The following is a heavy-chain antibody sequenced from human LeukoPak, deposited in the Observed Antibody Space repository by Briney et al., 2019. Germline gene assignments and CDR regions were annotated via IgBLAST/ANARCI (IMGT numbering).Heavy chain of an antibody. V-gene: IGHV4-39*01. J-gene: IGHJ4*02. CDR3: ARHRVGDWRWLTLHPFDY. Sequence: SETLSLTCTVSGGSISSSSYYWGWIRQPPEKGLEWIGSIYYSGSTYYNPSLKSRVTISVDTSKNQFSLKLSSVTAADTAVYYCARHRVGDWRWLTLHPFDYWGQGTLVTVSS. CDR1: GGSISSSSYY. CDR2: IYYSGST. D-gene: IGHD2-8*02.